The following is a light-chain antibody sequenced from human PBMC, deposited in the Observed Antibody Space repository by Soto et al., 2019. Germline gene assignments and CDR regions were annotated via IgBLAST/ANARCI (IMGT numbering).Light chain of an antibody. V-gene: IGLV2-23*02. CDR2: EVS. Sequence: QSVLTQPASVSGSPGQSITISCTGTSSDVGSYNFVSWYQQHPGKAPKVMIYEVSKRPSGVSNRFSGSKSGNTASLTISGLQAEDEADYYCCSYASSSTVVFGGGTQLTVL. CDR1: SSDVGSYNF. J-gene: IGLJ2*01. CDR3: CSYASSSTVV.